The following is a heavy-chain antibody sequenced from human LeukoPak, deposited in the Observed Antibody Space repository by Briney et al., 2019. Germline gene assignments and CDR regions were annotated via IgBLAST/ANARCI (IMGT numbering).Heavy chain of an antibody. D-gene: IGHD2-2*02. CDR2: ISASGGST. J-gene: IGHJ4*02. Sequence: GGSLRLSCAASGFSFSNYAMSWVRQAPGKGLEWVSGISASGGSTHYADSMKGRFTISRDNSKNTLYLQMNSLRAEDTAVYYCAHRDLIDCSSTSCYMYFDYWGQGTLVTVSS. CDR3: AHRDLIDCSSTSCYMYFDY. CDR1: GFSFSNYA. V-gene: IGHV3-23*01.